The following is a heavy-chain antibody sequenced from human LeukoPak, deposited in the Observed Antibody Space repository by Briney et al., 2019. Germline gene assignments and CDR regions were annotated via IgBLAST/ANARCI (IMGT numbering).Heavy chain of an antibody. J-gene: IGHJ4*02. Sequence: ASVTVSCTASGYTFTDYYMHWVRQAPGQGREWMGWINPNSGGTNYAQKFQGRVTMTRDTSISTVYMELSRLRSDDTAVYYCARGSDRSYGNYYFDYWGQGTLVTVSS. D-gene: IGHD5-18*01. CDR3: ARGSDRSYGNYYFDY. CDR1: GYTFTDYY. V-gene: IGHV1-2*02. CDR2: INPNSGGT.